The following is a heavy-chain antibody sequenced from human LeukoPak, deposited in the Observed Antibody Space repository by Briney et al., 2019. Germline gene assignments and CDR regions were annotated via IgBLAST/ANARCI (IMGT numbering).Heavy chain of an antibody. J-gene: IGHJ5*02. CDR1: GGTFSSYA. Sequence: SVKVSCKASGGTFSSYAISWVRQAPGQGLEWMGGIIPIFGTANYAQKFQGRVTITADESTSTAYMELSSLRSEDTAVYYCARLWFGGLLSTNWFDPWGQGTLVTVPS. V-gene: IGHV1-69*13. CDR2: IIPIFGTA. CDR3: ARLWFGGLLSTNWFDP. D-gene: IGHD3-10*01.